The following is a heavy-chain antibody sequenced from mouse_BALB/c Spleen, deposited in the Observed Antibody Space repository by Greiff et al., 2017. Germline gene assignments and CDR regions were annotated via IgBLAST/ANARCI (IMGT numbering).Heavy chain of an antibody. V-gene: IGHV3-8*02. J-gene: IGHJ4*01. CDR1: GDSITSGY. CDR3: ARYLRGYYAMDY. Sequence: VQLKQSGPSLVKPSQTLSLTCSVTGDSITSGYWNWIRKFPGNKLEYMGYISYSGSTYYNPSLKSRISITRDTSKNQYYLQLDSVTTEDTATYYCARYLRGYYAMDYWGQGTSVTVSS. CDR2: ISYSGST. D-gene: IGHD3-3*01.